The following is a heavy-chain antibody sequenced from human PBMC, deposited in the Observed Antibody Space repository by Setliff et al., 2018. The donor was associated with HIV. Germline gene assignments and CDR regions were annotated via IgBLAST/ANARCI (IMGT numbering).Heavy chain of an antibody. D-gene: IGHD6-19*01. Sequence: SETLSLTCTVSGGSISGYYWSWIRQSPGKGLEWIGYIYTSGSTKYNPSLTSRVTISLDSSKNQFSLKLSSVTAADTAVYYCASGREAVAGALHFDYWGQGTLVTVS. V-gene: IGHV4-4*08. CDR3: ASGREAVAGALHFDY. CDR1: GGSISGYY. J-gene: IGHJ4*02. CDR2: IYTSGST.